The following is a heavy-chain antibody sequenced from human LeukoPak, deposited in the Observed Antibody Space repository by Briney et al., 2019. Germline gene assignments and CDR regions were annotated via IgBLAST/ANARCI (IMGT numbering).Heavy chain of an antibody. Sequence: GGSLRLSCAASGFTFSSYSMNWVRQAPGKGLEWVSSISSSSSYIYYADSVKGRFTISRDNAKNSLYLQMNSLRAEDTAVYYCARGFKMATRLDSDYWGQGSLVTVSS. D-gene: IGHD5-24*01. CDR1: GFTFSSYS. CDR3: ARGFKMATRLDSDY. CDR2: ISSSSSYI. J-gene: IGHJ4*02. V-gene: IGHV3-21*01.